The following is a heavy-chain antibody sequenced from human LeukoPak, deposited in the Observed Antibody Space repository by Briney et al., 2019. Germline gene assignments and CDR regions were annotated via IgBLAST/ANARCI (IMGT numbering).Heavy chain of an antibody. J-gene: IGHJ3*02. CDR3: ARDRPDYCGGDCYSDAFDI. CDR2: IYYSGST. CDR1: DGSITSYY. D-gene: IGHD2-21*02. V-gene: IGHV4-59*01. Sequence: SETLSLTCTVSDGSITSYYWNWIRQPPGKGLEWIGYIYYSGSTNYNPSLKSRVTISVDTSKNQFSLKLSSVTAADTVVYYCARDRPDYCGGDCYSDAFDIWGQGTMVTVSS.